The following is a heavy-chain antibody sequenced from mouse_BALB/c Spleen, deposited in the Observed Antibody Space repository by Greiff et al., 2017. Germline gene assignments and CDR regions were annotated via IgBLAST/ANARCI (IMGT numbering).Heavy chain of an antibody. V-gene: IGHV5-6-5*01. D-gene: IGHD3-3*01. CDR3: ARSLGGAY. CDR2: ISSGGST. J-gene: IGHJ3*01. Sequence: EVKLMESGGGLVKPGGSLKLSCAASGFTFSSYAMSWVRQTPEKRLEWVASISSGGSTYYPDSVKGRFTISRDNARNILYLQMSSLRSEDTAMYYCARSLGGAYWGQGTLVTVSA. CDR1: GFTFSSYA.